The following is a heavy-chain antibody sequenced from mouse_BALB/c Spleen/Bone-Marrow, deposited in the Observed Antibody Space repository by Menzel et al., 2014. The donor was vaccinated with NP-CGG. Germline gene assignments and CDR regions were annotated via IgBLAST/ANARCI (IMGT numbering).Heavy chain of an antibody. CDR3: VRGNYGNYVDYFDF. CDR1: GFTFSNYG. J-gene: IGHJ2*01. Sequence: EVKLMESGGGLVQPGGSLKLSCAASGFTFSNYGMSWVRQTPDKRLELVATTNSNGGSTYYPDSVKGRFTISRDTAKNTPYLQMSSLKSEETAMYYCVRGNYGNYVDYFDFWGQGTTLTVSS. CDR2: TNSNGGST. D-gene: IGHD2-1*01. V-gene: IGHV5-6-3*01.